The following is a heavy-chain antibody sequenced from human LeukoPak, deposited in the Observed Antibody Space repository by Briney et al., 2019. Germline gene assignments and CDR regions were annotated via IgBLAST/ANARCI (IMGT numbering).Heavy chain of an antibody. CDR1: GLTFSSYG. J-gene: IGHJ4*02. V-gene: IGHV3-30*18. Sequence: GGSLRLSCAASGLTFSSYGMHWVRQAPGKGLEWVAVISYDGSNKYYADSVKGRFTISRDNSKNTLYLQMNSLRAEDTAVYYCAKDYGDYSQYFDYWGQGTLVTVSS. D-gene: IGHD4-17*01. CDR2: ISYDGSNK. CDR3: AKDYGDYSQYFDY.